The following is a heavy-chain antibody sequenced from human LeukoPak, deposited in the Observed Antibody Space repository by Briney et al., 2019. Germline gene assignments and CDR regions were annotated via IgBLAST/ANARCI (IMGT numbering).Heavy chain of an antibody. CDR1: GDSISSYY. Sequence: PSETLSLTCTVSGDSISSYYWSWVRQPPGKGLEGVGYSYYSGSTNYNPSLKSRVTISVDTSKNHFSLKLSSVTAPDTAVYYCARGGYDSSGYYSGNDYWGQGTLVTVSS. J-gene: IGHJ4*02. CDR2: SYYSGST. V-gene: IGHV4-59*01. D-gene: IGHD3-22*01. CDR3: ARGGYDSSGYYSGNDY.